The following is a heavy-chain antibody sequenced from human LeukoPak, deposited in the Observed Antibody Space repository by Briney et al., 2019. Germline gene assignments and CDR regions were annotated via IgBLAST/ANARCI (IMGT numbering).Heavy chain of an antibody. CDR2: IGTAGDT. J-gene: IGHJ6*02. Sequence: GGSLRLSCAASGFTFSSYDMHWVRQATGKGLEWVSAIGTAGDTYYPGSVKGRFTISRENAKNSLYLQMNSLRAGDTAVYYCARAWWSNYGMDVWGQGPTVTVSS. D-gene: IGHD2-15*01. V-gene: IGHV3-13*01. CDR3: ARAWWSNYGMDV. CDR1: GFTFSSYD.